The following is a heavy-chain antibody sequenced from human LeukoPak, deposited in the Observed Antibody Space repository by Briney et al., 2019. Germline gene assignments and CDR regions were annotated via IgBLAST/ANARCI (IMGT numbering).Heavy chain of an antibody. CDR1: GFAFSNYT. V-gene: IGHV3-23*01. CDR3: AKNAGYSYGLYYFDY. D-gene: IGHD5-18*01. Sequence: GGSLRLSCAASGFAFSNYTMSWVRQAPGKGLEWVSSLISSGATTYYADSVRGRFTISRDNSKNTVHLQMDSLRAEDSAVYYCAKNAGYSYGLYYFDYWGQGTLVTVSS. J-gene: IGHJ4*02. CDR2: LISSGATT.